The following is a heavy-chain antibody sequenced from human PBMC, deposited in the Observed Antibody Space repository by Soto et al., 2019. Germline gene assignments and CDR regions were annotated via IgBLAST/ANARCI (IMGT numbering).Heavy chain of an antibody. V-gene: IGHV3-30*18. CDR3: AKDLRTTISDYGMDV. CDR2: ISYDETNE. J-gene: IGHJ6*02. CDR1: GFTFGSHG. Sequence: PGGSLRLSCVGSGFTFGSHGMHWVRQAPGKGLEWVAVISYDETNEHYVDSVKGRFTISRDNSKSILYLQMNRLRPEDTAVYKCAKDLRTTISDYGMDVWGQGTTVTVSS.